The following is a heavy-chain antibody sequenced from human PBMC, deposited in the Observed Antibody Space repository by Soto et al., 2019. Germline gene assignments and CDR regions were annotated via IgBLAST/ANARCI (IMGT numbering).Heavy chain of an antibody. V-gene: IGHV1-69*10. CDR3: VHYYDSSGYYYTSDDYYGMDV. J-gene: IGHJ6*02. CDR2: IIPILGIA. Sequence: ASVKVSCKASGGTFSSYAISWVRQAPGQGLEWMGGIIPILGIANYAQKFQGRVTITADKSTSTAYMELSSLRSEDTAVYYCVHYYDSSGYYYTSDDYYGMDVWGQGTTVTVSS. D-gene: IGHD3-22*01. CDR1: GGTFSSYA.